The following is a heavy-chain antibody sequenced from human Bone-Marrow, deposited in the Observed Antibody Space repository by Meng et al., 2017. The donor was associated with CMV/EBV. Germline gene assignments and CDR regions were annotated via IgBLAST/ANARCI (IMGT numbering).Heavy chain of an antibody. CDR3: ARGPSYNWVDP. J-gene: IGHJ5*02. V-gene: IGHV1-2*02. CDR2: INPNSGGT. CDR1: GDTFTGYY. Sequence: ASVKVSCKASGDTFTGYYMHWVRQAPGQGLEWMGWINPNSGGTNYAQKFQGRVTMTRDTSISTAYMELGRLRSDDTAVDYCARGPSYNWVDPWGQGTLVTVSS.